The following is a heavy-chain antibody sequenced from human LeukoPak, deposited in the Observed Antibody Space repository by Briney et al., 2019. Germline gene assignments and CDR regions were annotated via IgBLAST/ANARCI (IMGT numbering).Heavy chain of an antibody. CDR2: ISSSGSTI. V-gene: IGHV3-48*04. CDR3: ASRIPYYYDSSGYPYV. D-gene: IGHD3-22*01. J-gene: IGHJ6*02. CDR1: GFTFSSYS. Sequence: GGSLRLSCAASGFTFSSYSMNWVRQAPGKGLEWVSYISSSGSTIYYADSVKGRFTISRDNAKNSLYLQMNSLRAEDTAVYYCASRIPYYYDSSGYPYVWGQGTTVTVSS.